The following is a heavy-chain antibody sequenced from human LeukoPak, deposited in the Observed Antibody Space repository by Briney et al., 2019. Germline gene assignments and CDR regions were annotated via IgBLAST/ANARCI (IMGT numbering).Heavy chain of an antibody. CDR3: AKTLRYFDWPPEGDY. CDR2: ISGSGGST. J-gene: IGHJ4*02. Sequence: PGGSLRLSCAASGFTFSSYAMSWVRQAPGKGLEWVSAISGSGGSTYYADSVKGRFTISRDNSKNTLYLQMNSLRAEDTAVYYCAKTLRYFDWPPEGDYWGQGTVVTVSS. D-gene: IGHD3-9*01. V-gene: IGHV3-23*01. CDR1: GFTFSSYA.